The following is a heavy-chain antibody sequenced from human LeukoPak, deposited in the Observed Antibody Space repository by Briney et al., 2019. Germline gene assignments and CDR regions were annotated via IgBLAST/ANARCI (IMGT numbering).Heavy chain of an antibody. CDR1: NGSISSYH. Sequence: SETLALICTVSNGSISSYHWSWVRQPPGKGLEWIGYILTSWTTNYNPSLKSRLTISVDTSKNQSTLKLSSVTAADTAVYYCARLRVSGSYLYYFDYWGQGTLVTVSS. CDR2: ILTSWTT. V-gene: IGHV4-4*09. J-gene: IGHJ4*02. D-gene: IGHD1-26*01. CDR3: ARLRVSGSYLYYFDY.